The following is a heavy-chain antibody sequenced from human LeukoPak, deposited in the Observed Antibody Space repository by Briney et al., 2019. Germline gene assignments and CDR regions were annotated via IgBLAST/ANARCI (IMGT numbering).Heavy chain of an antibody. J-gene: IGHJ3*02. CDR3: AKDYDAFDI. CDR2: IWYDGSNK. CDR1: GFTFSSYG. V-gene: IGHV3-33*06. Sequence: GRSLRLSCAASGFTFSSYGMHWVRQAPRKGLEWVAVIWYDGSNKYYADSVKGRFTISRDNSKNTLYLQMNSLRAEDTAVYYCAKDYDAFDIWGQGTMVTVSS.